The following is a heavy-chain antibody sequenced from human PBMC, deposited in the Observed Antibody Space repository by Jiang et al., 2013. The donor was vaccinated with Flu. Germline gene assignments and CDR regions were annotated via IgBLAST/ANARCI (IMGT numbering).Heavy chain of an antibody. D-gene: IGHD7-27*01. CDR1: GFSLNTSGVG. V-gene: IGHV2-5*02. CDR2: IYWDDDK. CDR3: AHLGWPGYFDL. J-gene: IGHJ2*01. Sequence: KPTQTLTLTCTFSGFSLNTSGVGVGWIRQPPGKALEWLALIYWDDDKRYSPSLKSRLTITKDTSKNQVVLTMTNMDPVDTATYYCAHLGWPGYFDLWGRGTLVTVSS.